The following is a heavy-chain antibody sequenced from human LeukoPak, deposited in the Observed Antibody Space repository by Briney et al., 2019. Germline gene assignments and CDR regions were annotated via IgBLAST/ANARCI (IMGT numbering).Heavy chain of an antibody. CDR3: ASRGYYYDSSGYYPFDY. D-gene: IGHD3-22*01. CDR1: GGSISSGGYY. J-gene: IGHJ4*02. Sequence: SQTLSLTCTVSGGSISSGGYYWSWIRQHPGKGLEWIGYIYYSGSTYYNPSLKSRLTISLDTSKNQFSLKLSSVTAADTAVYYCASRGYYYDSSGYYPFDYWGQGTLVTVSS. CDR2: IYYSGST. V-gene: IGHV4-31*03.